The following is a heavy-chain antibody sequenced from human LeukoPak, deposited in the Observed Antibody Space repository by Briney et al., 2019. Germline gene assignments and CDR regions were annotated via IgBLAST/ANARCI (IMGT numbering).Heavy chain of an antibody. J-gene: IGHJ4*02. CDR3: ARALYYNDYVWGSPDY. CDR1: GDSVSSGHYY. Sequence: SETLSLTCTVSGDSVSSGHYYWTWIRQPPGKGLEWIGYISYSGTPHYTPSLKSRVAISLDTSKSQFSLRLNSVTAADAAVYYCARALYYNDYVWGSPDYWGQGTLVTVSS. V-gene: IGHV4-30-4*01. D-gene: IGHD3-16*01. CDR2: ISYSGTP.